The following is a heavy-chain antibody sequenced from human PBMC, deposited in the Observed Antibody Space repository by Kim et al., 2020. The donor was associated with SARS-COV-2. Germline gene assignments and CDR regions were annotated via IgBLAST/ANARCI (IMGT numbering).Heavy chain of an antibody. V-gene: IGHV4-59*01. Sequence: NPSHKSRVTISVETSKNQFSLKLSSVTAADTAVYYCARAPSSYYYYGMDVWGQGTTVTVSS. J-gene: IGHJ6*02. CDR3: ARAPSSYYYYGMDV.